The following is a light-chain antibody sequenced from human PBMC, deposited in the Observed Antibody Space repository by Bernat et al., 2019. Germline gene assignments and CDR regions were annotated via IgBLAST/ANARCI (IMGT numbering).Light chain of an antibody. CDR3: QQANSFPLT. CDR1: QPINTW. CDR2: AAA. Sequence: DIQMAQSPSSISASVGDTVTITCRASQPINTWLAWYQQRPGTAPKLLFYAAAAYQDGVPSRFTASGSGTEFTLTISNLQPADAASYFCQQANSFPLTFGGGTRVEV. J-gene: IGKJ4*01. V-gene: IGKV1-12*01.